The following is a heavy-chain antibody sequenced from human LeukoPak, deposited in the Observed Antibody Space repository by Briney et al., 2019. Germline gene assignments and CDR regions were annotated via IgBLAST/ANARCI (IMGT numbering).Heavy chain of an antibody. D-gene: IGHD3-10*01. J-gene: IGHJ5*02. Sequence: GGSLRLSCAASGFTFSSYAMSWVRQAPGKGLEWVSAISGSGGSTYYADSVKGRFTISRDNSKNTLYLQMNSLRAEDTAVYYCAKGSLGLLWFGELLRPHWFDPWGQGTLVTVSS. CDR3: AKGSLGLLWFGELLRPHWFDP. V-gene: IGHV3-23*01. CDR2: ISGSGGST. CDR1: GFTFSSYA.